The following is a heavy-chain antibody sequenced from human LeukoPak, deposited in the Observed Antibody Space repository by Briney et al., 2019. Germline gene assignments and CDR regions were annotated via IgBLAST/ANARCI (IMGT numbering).Heavy chain of an antibody. CDR3: ARDGASNGDWFDP. CDR2: INPSGGST. V-gene: IGHV1-46*01. D-gene: IGHD1-26*01. Sequence: EASVKVSCKASGYTFTSHYMHWVRQAPGQGLEWMGIINPSGGSTSYAQKFQGRVTMTRDTSTSTVYMELSSLRSEDTAVYYCARDGASNGDWFDPWGQGTLVTVSS. CDR1: GYTFTSHY. J-gene: IGHJ5*02.